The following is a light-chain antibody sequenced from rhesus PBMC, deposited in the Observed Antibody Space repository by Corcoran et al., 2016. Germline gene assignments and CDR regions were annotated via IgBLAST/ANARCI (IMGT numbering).Light chain of an antibody. V-gene: IGKV1-69*01. CDR3: QQHDNSPGT. J-gene: IGKJ1*01. CDR1: QGISNW. CDR2: RAS. Sequence: DIQMTQSPSSLSASVGDRVTITCRASQGISNWLAWYQQKPGKATKLLIYRASNLETGVPSRFSGSGSGTDFTLTIRSLQPEDIATDYCQQHDNSPGTFGQGTKVEIK.